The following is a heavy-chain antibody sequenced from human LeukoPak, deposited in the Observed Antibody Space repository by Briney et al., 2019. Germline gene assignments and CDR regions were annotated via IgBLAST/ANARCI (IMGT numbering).Heavy chain of an antibody. CDR3: AKALSVGATNYDDY. D-gene: IGHD1-26*01. CDR2: ISYDGSNK. Sequence: PGGSLRLSCAASGFTFSSYGMHWVRQAPGKGLEWVAVISYDGSNKYYADSVKGRFTISRDNSKNTLYLQMNSLRAEDTAVYYCAKALSVGATNYDDYWGQGTLVTVSS. V-gene: IGHV3-30*18. CDR1: GFTFSSYG. J-gene: IGHJ4*02.